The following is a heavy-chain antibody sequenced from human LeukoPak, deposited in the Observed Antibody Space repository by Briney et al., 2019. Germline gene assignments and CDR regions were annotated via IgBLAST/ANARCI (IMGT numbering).Heavy chain of an antibody. CDR2: ISGSGGST. CDR3: AKEYDFWSGYYD. CDR1: GLTFSSYA. Sequence: AGGSLRLSCAASGLTFSSYAMSWVRQAPGKGLEWVSAISGSGGSTYYADSVKGRFTISRDNSKNTLYLQMNSLRAEDTAVYYCAKEYDFWSGYYDWGQGTLVTVSS. J-gene: IGHJ4*02. V-gene: IGHV3-23*01. D-gene: IGHD3-3*01.